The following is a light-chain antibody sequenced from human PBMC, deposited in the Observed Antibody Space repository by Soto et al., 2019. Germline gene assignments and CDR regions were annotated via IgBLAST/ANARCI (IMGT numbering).Light chain of an antibody. J-gene: IGKJ4*01. V-gene: IGKV4-1*01. CDR3: QQYYSTPLT. Sequence: DLVLTQSPDSLAVSLGERATINCKSSQSVLYNSNNKNYLAWYQQKPGQPPKLLIYWASTRESGVPDRFSGSGSGTDFTLTISSLQAEDVAVYYCQQYYSTPLTFGGGTKVDIK. CDR1: QSVLYNSNNKNY. CDR2: WAS.